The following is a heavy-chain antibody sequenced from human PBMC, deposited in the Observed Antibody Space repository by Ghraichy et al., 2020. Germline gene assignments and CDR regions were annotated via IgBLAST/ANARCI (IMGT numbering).Heavy chain of an antibody. J-gene: IGHJ4*02. CDR2: INSDGRST. Sequence: GGSLRLSCAASGFTFSSYWMHWVRQAPGKGLVWVSRINSDGRSTNYADSVKGRFTISRDNAKNTLYLQMNSLRAEETAVYYCARGTTVGTGNHFWGQGTLVTVSS. CDR3: ARGTTVGTGNHF. D-gene: IGHD1/OR15-1a*01. CDR1: GFTFSSYW. V-gene: IGHV3-74*01.